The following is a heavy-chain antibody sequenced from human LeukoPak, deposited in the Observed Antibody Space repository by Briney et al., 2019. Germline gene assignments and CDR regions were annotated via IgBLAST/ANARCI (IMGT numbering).Heavy chain of an antibody. V-gene: IGHV3-30*18. J-gene: IGHJ4*02. CDR2: ISYDGSNK. D-gene: IGHD2-2*01. CDR1: GFTFSSYG. Sequence: SGRSLRLSCAASGFTFSSYGMHWVRQAPGKGLEWVTVISYDGSNKYYADSVKGRFTISRDNSKNTLYLQMNSLRAEDTGVYYCAKDYCSSTSCHLDYWGQGTLVTVSS. CDR3: AKDYCSSTSCHLDY.